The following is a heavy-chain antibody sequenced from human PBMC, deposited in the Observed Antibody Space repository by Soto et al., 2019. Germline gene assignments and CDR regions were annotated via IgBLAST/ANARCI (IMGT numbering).Heavy chain of an antibody. CDR1: GGSISSYY. D-gene: IGHD6-19*01. Sequence: QVQLQESGPGVVKPSETLSLTCTVSGGSISSYYWSWIRQPPGKGLEWIGYIYYSGSTNYNPSLKSRVTISVDTSKNQFSLKLSSVTAADTAVYYCARDSDSSGWYTAPMDVWGKGTTVTVSS. CDR2: IYYSGST. J-gene: IGHJ6*03. V-gene: IGHV4-59*01. CDR3: ARDSDSSGWYTAPMDV.